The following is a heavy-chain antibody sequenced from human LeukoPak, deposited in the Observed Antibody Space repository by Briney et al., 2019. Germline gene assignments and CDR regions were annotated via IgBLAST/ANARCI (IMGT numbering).Heavy chain of an antibody. V-gene: IGHV3-7*01. CDR3: ARDQASRLVMDYFDY. Sequence: GGSLRLSCAASGFTFSSYWMSWVRQAPGKGLEWVANIKQDGSEKYYVDSVKGRFTISRDNAKNSLYLQMNSLRAEDTAVYYCARDQASRLVMDYFDYWGQGTLVTVSS. CDR2: IKQDGSEK. D-gene: IGHD2-8*01. J-gene: IGHJ4*02. CDR1: GFTFSSYW.